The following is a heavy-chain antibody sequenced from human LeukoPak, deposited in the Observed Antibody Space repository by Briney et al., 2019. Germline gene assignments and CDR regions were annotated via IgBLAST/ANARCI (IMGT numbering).Heavy chain of an antibody. D-gene: IGHD2-21*01. Sequence: PSETLSLTCTVSGGSISSSSYYWGWIRQPPGKGLEWIGSIYYRGSTYYNPSLKSRVTISVDTSKNQFSLKLSSVTAADTAVYYCAREGPHMAGMDVWGQGTTVTVSS. V-gene: IGHV4-39*07. J-gene: IGHJ6*02. CDR3: AREGPHMAGMDV. CDR2: IYYRGST. CDR1: GGSISSSSYY.